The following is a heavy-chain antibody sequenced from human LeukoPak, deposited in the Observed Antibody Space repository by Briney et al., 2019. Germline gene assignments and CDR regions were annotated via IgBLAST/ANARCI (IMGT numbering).Heavy chain of an antibody. CDR3: ARDKGGYDSSGYIGSLLYYFDY. V-gene: IGHV1-2*02. CDR2: INPNSGGT. J-gene: IGHJ4*02. CDR1: GYTFTGYY. Sequence: ASVKVSCKASGYTFTGYYMHWVRQAPGQGLEWMGWINPNSGGTNYAQKFQGKVTMTRDTSISTAYMELSRLRSDDTAVYYCARDKGGYDSSGYIGSLLYYFDYWGQGTLVTVSS. D-gene: IGHD3-22*01.